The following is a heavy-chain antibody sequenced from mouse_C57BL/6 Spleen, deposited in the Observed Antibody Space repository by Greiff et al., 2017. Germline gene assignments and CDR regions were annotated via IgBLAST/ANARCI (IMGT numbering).Heavy chain of an antibody. CDR3: ARRTGSYAMDY. J-gene: IGHJ4*01. CDR2: ISSGGSYT. V-gene: IGHV5-6*02. CDR1: GFTFSSYG. Sequence: EVKLMESGGDLVKPGGSLKLSCAASGFTFSSYGMSWVRQTPDKRLEWVATISSGGSYTYYPDSVKGRFTISRDNAKNTLYLQMSSLKSEDTAMDYCARRTGSYAMDYWGQGTSVTVSS. D-gene: IGHD4-1*01.